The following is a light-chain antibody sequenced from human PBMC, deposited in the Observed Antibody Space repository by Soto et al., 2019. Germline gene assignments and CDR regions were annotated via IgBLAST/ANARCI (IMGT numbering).Light chain of an antibody. Sequence: EIVLTQSPATLSLSPGERATLSCRASRSLYIYLAWFQQKPGQAPRLLIYDASKRATGIPARFSGSGSGTDFTLTISSLEPEDFAVYYCQLRSSWPRTFRQWTSLEIK. CDR3: QLRSSWPRT. J-gene: IGKJ2*01. V-gene: IGKV3-11*01. CDR2: DAS. CDR1: RSLYIY.